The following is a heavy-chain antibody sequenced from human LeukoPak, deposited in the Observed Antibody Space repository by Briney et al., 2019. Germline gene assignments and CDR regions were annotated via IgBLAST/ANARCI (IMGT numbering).Heavy chain of an antibody. V-gene: IGHV4-38-2*02. CDR3: ARARYHTEMTYFRTVYYFDY. CDR1: GYSITSAYY. CDR2: FFLKGST. J-gene: IGHJ4*02. Sequence: SETLSLTCTVSGYSITSAYYWGWIRQPPGKGLEWIGSFFLKGSTYYNPSLKSRVTISVDTSKNQFSLKLSSVTAADTAVYYCARARYHTEMTYFRTVYYFDYWGQGTLVTVSS. D-gene: IGHD2-8*01.